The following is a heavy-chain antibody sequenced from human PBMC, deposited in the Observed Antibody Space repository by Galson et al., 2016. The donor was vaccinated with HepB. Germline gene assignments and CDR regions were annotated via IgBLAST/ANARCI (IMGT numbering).Heavy chain of an antibody. D-gene: IGHD1-26*01. V-gene: IGHV3-48*02. CDR3: ARDLRELIAPIQDDLDY. CDR2: ISSSIATI. Sequence: SLRLSCAASGFTFSTYGMNWVRQAPGKGLEWVSYISSSIATIYYADSVKGRFTVSRDNAKSSLFLQMNSLRDEDTAVYYCARDLRELIAPIQDDLDYWGQGTLVAVSS. J-gene: IGHJ4*02. CDR1: GFTFSTYG.